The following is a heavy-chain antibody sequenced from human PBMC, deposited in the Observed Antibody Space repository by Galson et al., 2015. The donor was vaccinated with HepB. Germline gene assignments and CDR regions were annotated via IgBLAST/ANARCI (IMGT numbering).Heavy chain of an antibody. D-gene: IGHD2-2*01. V-gene: IGHV3-23*01. CDR3: AKGRGVYNVVVPAAFYGMDV. J-gene: IGHJ6*02. Sequence: SLRLSCAASGFTFSSYAMSWVRQAPGKGLEWVSAISGSGAGTYYADSVKGRFTISRDNSKNTLYLQMNSLRAEDTAVYYCAKGRGVYNVVVPAAFYGMDVWGQGTTVTVSS. CDR2: ISGSGAGT. CDR1: GFTFSSYA.